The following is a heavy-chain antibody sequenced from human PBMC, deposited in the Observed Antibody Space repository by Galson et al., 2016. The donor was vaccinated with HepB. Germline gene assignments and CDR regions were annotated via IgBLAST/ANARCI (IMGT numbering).Heavy chain of an antibody. D-gene: IGHD3-16*02. CDR2: IAGGSTTV. Sequence: SLRLSCAASGFIFGDYYMSWIRQAPGKGLEWISYIAGGSTTVYHADSVKGRFTISRDNSKNTLYLQMNSLRVEDTAVYYCASFGGVIAYDAFDIWGQGTMVTVSS. V-gene: IGHV3-11*04. CDR3: ASFGGVIAYDAFDI. CDR1: GFIFGDYY. J-gene: IGHJ3*02.